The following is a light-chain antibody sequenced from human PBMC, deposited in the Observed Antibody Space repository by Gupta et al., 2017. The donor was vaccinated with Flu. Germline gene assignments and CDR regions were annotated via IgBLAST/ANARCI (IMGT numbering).Light chain of an antibody. CDR1: QSVSSSY. Sequence: EIVLTQSPGTLSLSPGERATLSCRASQSVSSSYLAWYQQKPGQAPRLLIYGASSRATGIPDRFSGSGSGTDFTLTIIRLEPEDFAVYYCQQEGSSLCTFGEGTKMEIK. CDR3: QQEGSSLCT. V-gene: IGKV3-20*01. CDR2: GAS. J-gene: IGKJ2*02.